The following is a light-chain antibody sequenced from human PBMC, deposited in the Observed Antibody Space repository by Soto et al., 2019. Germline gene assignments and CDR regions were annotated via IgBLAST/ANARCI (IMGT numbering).Light chain of an antibody. CDR2: AKS. V-gene: IGKV3-20*01. Sequence: EILLTQSPATLSLSPGERATLSCGASQSVNSDYVAWYRQKPGQAPILLMYAKSTRATGIPDRFYGSGSGTDFTLTIYRLQTEDFAVYYCQQYGNSPQTFGHGTKVDIK. CDR3: QQYGNSPQT. CDR1: QSVNSDY. J-gene: IGKJ1*01.